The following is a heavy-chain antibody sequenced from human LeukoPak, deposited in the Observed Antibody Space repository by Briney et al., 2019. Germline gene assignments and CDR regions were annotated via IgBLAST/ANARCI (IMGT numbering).Heavy chain of an antibody. CDR2: IYYNGNT. CDR1: GGSISTFY. CDR3: ARTSITMVRGVSYPGVDY. Sequence: NTSETLSLTCTVSGGSISTFYWSWIRQPPGKGLEWIGYIYYNGNTKYNPSLKSRVTMSVDTSKNQFSLKLSSVTAADTAVYYCARTSITMVRGVSYPGVDYWGQGTLVTVSS. V-gene: IGHV4-59*12. J-gene: IGHJ4*02. D-gene: IGHD3-10*01.